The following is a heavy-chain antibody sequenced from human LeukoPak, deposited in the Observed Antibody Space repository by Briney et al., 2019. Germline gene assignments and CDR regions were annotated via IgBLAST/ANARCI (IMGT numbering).Heavy chain of an antibody. Sequence: SETLSLTCTVSGGSISSGSYYWSWIRQPAGKGLEWIGRIYTSGSTYYNPSLKSRVTISVDTSKNQFSLKLSSVTAADTAVYYCAAGGRWSHRRDWFDPWGQGTLVTVSS. D-gene: IGHD3-3*01. J-gene: IGHJ5*02. CDR3: AAGGRWSHRRDWFDP. CDR1: GGSISSGSYY. CDR2: IYTSGST. V-gene: IGHV4-61*02.